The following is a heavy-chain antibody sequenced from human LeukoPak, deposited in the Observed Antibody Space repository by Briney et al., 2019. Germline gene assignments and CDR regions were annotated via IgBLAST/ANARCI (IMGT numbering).Heavy chain of an antibody. CDR2: IYHSGST. J-gene: IGHJ4*02. V-gene: IGHV4-38-2*02. D-gene: IGHD2-2*01. CDR3: ARDFSRSHAPPRDY. Sequence: PSETLSLTCTVSGYSISSGYYWGWIRQPPGKGLEWIGSIYHSGSTYYNPSLKSRVTISVDTSKNQFSLKLSSVTAADTAVYYCARDFSRSHAPPRDYRGQGTLVTVSS. CDR1: GYSISSGYY.